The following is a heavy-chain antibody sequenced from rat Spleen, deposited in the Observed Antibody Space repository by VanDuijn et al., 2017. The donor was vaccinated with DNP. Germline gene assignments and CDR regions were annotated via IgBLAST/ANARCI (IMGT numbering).Heavy chain of an antibody. Sequence: EVQLQESGPGLVKPSHSLSLTCSVTGFSITTNYWGWIRKFPGNKMEWIGHISYSGTSGYNPSLKSRISITRDTSKNQFFLQLNSVTTEDTATYYCAREGDYGGYSAKFDYWGQGVMVTVSS. CDR3: AREGDYGGYSAKFDY. V-gene: IGHV3-1*01. J-gene: IGHJ2*01. CDR1: GFSITTNY. CDR2: ISYSGTS. D-gene: IGHD1-11*01.